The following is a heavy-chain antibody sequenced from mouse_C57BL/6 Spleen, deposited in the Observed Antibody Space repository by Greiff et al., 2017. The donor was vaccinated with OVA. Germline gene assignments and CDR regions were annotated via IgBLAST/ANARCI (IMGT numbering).Heavy chain of an antibody. CDR1: GFSLTSYG. J-gene: IGHJ4*01. V-gene: IGHV2-5*01. D-gene: IGHD4-1*01. Sequence: QVQLQQSGPGLVQPSQSLSITCTVSGFSLTSYGVHWVRQSPGKGLEWLGVIWRGGSTDYNAAFMSRLSTTKDNSKSQVFFKMNSLQADDAAIYYCAKKVGTGGAMDYWGQGTSVTVSS. CDR3: AKKVGTGGAMDY. CDR2: IWRGGST.